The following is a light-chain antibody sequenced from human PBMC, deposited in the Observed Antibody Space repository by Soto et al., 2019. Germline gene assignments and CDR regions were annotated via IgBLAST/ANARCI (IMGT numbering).Light chain of an antibody. CDR2: DAS. J-gene: IGKJ5*01. CDR1: HSVSSDY. Sequence: EIVLTQSPNTLSLSPGERATLSCRASHSVSSDYLVWYQQKPGQAPRLLIYDASNRATGIPARFSGSGSGTDFTLTISSLEPEDFAVYYCQQRSNWITFGQGTRLEIK. V-gene: IGKV3-11*01. CDR3: QQRSNWIT.